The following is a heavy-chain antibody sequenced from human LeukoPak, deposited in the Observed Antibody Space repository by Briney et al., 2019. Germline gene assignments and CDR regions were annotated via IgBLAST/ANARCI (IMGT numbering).Heavy chain of an antibody. Sequence: GGSLRLSCEASGFTFSAYAMTWVCQAPGKGLEWVSSIGSDNKPHYSESVKGRFAISRDNSKNMLFLQLNSLRAEDTALYYCARDLHYYVAMDVGGQGTTVTVSS. CDR2: IGSDNKP. CDR1: GFTFSAYA. D-gene: IGHD3-10*02. CDR3: ARDLHYYVAMDV. V-gene: IGHV3-23*01. J-gene: IGHJ6*02.